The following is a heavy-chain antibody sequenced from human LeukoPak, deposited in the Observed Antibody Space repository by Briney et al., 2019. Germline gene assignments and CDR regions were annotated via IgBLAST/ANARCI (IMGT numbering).Heavy chain of an antibody. Sequence: PSETLSLTCTVSGDSISSYYWSWIRQPPGKGLEWIGYIYYSGSTNYNPSLKSRVTISVDTSKNQFSLKLSSVTAADTAVYYCARAGPGPGRGYYYYYYYMDVWGKGTTVTISS. CDR1: GDSISSYY. CDR3: ARAGPGPGRGYYYYYYYMDV. V-gene: IGHV4-59*12. CDR2: IYYSGST. J-gene: IGHJ6*03. D-gene: IGHD5-12*01.